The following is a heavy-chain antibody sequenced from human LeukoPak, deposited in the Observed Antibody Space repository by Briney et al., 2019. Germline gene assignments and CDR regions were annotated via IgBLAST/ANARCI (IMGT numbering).Heavy chain of an antibody. CDR3: ARGDSGYGWTNFDY. D-gene: IGHD5-12*01. CDR1: GYTFTSYD. Sequence: ASVKVSCKASGYTFTSYDINWVRQATGQGLEWMGWMNPNSGNTGYAQKFQGRVTVTRDMSTSTVYMELSSLRSEDTALYYCARGDSGYGWTNFDYWGQGTLVTVSS. J-gene: IGHJ4*02. CDR2: MNPNSGNT. V-gene: IGHV1-8*01.